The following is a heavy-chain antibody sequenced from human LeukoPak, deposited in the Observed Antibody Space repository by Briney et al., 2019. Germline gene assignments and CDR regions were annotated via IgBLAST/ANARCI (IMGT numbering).Heavy chain of an antibody. CDR1: AFTFSSYW. J-gene: IGHJ3*02. D-gene: IGHD3-22*01. CDR2: IHSDGSST. CDR3: ARVVSYYDSSGYPNAFDI. Sequence: PGGSLRLSCAASAFTFSSYWMHWVRQAPGKGLVWVSRIHSDGSSTSYADSVKGRFTISRDNAKNTLYLQMNSLRAEDTAVYYCARVVSYYDSSGYPNAFDIWGQGTMVTVSS. V-gene: IGHV3-74*01.